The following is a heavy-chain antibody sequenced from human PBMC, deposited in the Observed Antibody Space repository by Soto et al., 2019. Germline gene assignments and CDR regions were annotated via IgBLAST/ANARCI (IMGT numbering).Heavy chain of an antibody. J-gene: IGHJ4*02. CDR1: GGSFSGYY. CDR3: ARARSGTPTGAY. D-gene: IGHD1-26*01. V-gene: IGHV4-34*01. CDR2: INHSGST. Sequence: QVQLQQWGAGLLKPSETLSLTCAVYGGSFSGYYWSWIRQPPGKGLEWIGEINHSGSTNYNPSLKSRVTISVDTSKNQFSLKLSSVTAADTAVYCCARARSGTPTGAYWGQGTLVTVSS.